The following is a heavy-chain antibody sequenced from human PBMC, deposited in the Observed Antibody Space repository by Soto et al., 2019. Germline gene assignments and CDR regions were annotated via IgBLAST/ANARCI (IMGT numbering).Heavy chain of an antibody. V-gene: IGHV4-34*01. J-gene: IGHJ3*02. D-gene: IGHD2-15*01. CDR3: ARGRGYCSGGSCYELDI. CDR1: GGSFSGYY. Sequence: SETLSLTCAVFGGSFSGYYWSWIRQPPGKGLEWIGEINHSGSTNYNPSLKSRVTISVDTSKNQFSLKLSSVTAADTAVYYCARGRGYCSGGSCYELDIWGQGTMVTVS. CDR2: INHSGST.